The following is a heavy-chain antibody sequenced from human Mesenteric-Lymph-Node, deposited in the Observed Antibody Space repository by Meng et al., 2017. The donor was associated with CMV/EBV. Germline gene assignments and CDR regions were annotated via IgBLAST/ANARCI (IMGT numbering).Heavy chain of an antibody. Sequence: GESLKISCAGSGFTFGSYAMSWVRQAPGKGLEWVSSISGSGGATYYADSVKGRFTISRDNSQNTLYLQMNSLRAEDTAIYYCAKDPVVTFPENYFDNWGQGTLVTVSS. J-gene: IGHJ4*02. D-gene: IGHD2-21*02. V-gene: IGHV3-23*01. CDR1: GFTFGSYA. CDR3: AKDPVVTFPENYFDN. CDR2: ISGSGGAT.